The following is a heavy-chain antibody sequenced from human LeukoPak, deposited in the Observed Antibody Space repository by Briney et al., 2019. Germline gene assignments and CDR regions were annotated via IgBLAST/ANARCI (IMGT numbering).Heavy chain of an antibody. V-gene: IGHV3-48*04. CDR1: GFTFSSYS. CDR3: ARDRVVVPAAMDYYYYGMDV. Sequence: PGGSLRLSCAASGFTFSSYSMNWVRQAPGKGLEWVSYISSSSSTIYYADSVKGRFTISRDNAKNSLYLQMNSLRAEDTAAYYCARDRVVVPAAMDYYYYGMDVWGQGTTVTVSS. CDR2: ISSSSSTI. D-gene: IGHD2-2*01. J-gene: IGHJ6*02.